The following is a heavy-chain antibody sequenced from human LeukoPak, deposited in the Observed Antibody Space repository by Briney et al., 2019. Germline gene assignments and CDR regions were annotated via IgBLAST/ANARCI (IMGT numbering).Heavy chain of an antibody. V-gene: IGHV1-2*02. J-gene: IGHJ4*02. CDR1: GYTFTGYY. D-gene: IGHD1-26*01. CDR2: INPNSGGT. CDR3: ARSGVGTTDPFDY. Sequence: GASVKVSCRASGYTFTGYYMHWVRQAPGQGLEWMGWINPNSGGTYYAQKFQGRVTMTRDTSISTAYMELSRLRSDDTAVYYCARSGVGTTDPFDYWGQGALVTVSS.